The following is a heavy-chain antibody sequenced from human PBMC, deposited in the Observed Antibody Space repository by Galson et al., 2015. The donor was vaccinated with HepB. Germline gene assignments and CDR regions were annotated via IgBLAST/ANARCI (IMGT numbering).Heavy chain of an antibody. D-gene: IGHD6-19*01. V-gene: IGHV3-11*03. Sequence: SLRLSCAASGFSFSEHYISWIRQAPGKGLDWISYISSGGGYTDYADSVKGRFTISRDNAKNSVWLQMNSLRVEDTAVYYCARRGVAVAGIKYFDYWGQGTLVTVSS. J-gene: IGHJ4*02. CDR1: GFSFSEHY. CDR3: ARRGVAVAGIKYFDY. CDR2: ISSGGGYT.